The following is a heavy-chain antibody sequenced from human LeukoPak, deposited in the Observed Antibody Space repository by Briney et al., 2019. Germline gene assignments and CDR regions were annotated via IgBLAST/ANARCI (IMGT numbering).Heavy chain of an antibody. CDR2: MNPNSGNT. Sequence: ASVKVSCKASGYTFTSYDINWVRQATGQGLEWMGWMNPNSGNTGYAQKFQGRVTITRNTSISTAYMELSSLRSEDTAVYYCAIGVVIMYYFDYWGQGTLVTASS. J-gene: IGHJ4*02. CDR1: GYTFTSYD. V-gene: IGHV1-8*03. D-gene: IGHD3-3*01. CDR3: AIGVVIMYYFDY.